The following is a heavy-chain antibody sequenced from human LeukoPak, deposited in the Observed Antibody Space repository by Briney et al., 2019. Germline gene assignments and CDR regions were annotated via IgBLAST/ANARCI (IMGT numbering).Heavy chain of an antibody. D-gene: IGHD6-19*01. V-gene: IGHV4-59*01. CDR3: ARESCGWYYFDY. Sequence: PSQTLSLTCTVSGGSIRGYYWSWIRQPPGRGLEWIGYMYNSGNTNYNPSLKSRVTISVDTSKNQFSLKLSSVTAADTAVYYCARESCGWYYFDYWGQGTLVAVSS. CDR1: GGSIRGYY. CDR2: MYNSGNT. J-gene: IGHJ4*02.